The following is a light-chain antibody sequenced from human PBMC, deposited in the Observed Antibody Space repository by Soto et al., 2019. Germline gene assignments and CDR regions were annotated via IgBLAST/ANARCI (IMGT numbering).Light chain of an antibody. CDR2: DVS. Sequence: QSVLTQPASVSGSPGQSITISCTGTSSDIGDYNYVSWYQQHPGKAPKLMIYDVSNRPSGVSNRFSGSKSGNTASLTISGLQAEDEANYYCSSQAVSSTLVFGGGTKLTVL. CDR1: SSDIGDYNY. J-gene: IGLJ2*01. V-gene: IGLV2-14*01. CDR3: SSQAVSSTLV.